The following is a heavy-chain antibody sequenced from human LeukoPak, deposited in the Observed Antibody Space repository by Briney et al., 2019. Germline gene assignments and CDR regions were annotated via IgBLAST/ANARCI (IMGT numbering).Heavy chain of an antibody. J-gene: IGHJ6*03. CDR1: GFTFGTFA. CDR2: ISGDTYTT. V-gene: IGHV3-23*01. CDR3: AKDGGVYSTPYYMDV. D-gene: IGHD6-13*01. Sequence: GGSLRLSWPPPGFTFGTFAITWVRQPQGKGLGWVSAISGDTYTTYYADSVKGRFTISRDNAKNSLYLQMNSLRAEDTAVYYCAKDGGVYSTPYYMDVWGKGTTVTVSS.